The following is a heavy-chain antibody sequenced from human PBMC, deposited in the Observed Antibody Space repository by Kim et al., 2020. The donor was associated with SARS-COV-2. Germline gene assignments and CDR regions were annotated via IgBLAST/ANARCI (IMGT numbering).Heavy chain of an antibody. J-gene: IGHJ4*02. CDR1: GFTFSSYG. CDR3: AKDGIEYSSWAFDY. CDR2: ISYDGSNK. D-gene: IGHD6-6*01. Sequence: GGSLRLSCAASGFTFSSYGMHWVRQAPGKGLEWVAVISYDGSNKYYADSVKGRFTISRDNSKNTLYLQMNSLRAEDTAVYYCAKDGIEYSSWAFDYWGQGTLVTVSS. V-gene: IGHV3-30*18.